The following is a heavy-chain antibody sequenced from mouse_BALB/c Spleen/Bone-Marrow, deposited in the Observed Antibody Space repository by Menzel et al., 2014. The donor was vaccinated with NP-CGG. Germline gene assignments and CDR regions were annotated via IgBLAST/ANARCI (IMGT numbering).Heavy chain of an antibody. V-gene: IGHV1-14*01. CDR2: INPYNDGI. D-gene: IGHD1-2*01. J-gene: IGHJ4*01. CDR1: GYTFTRYV. CDR3: ASGTPATSYYALDY. Sequence: VQLQQPGPELVKPGASVKMSCKASGYTFTRYVIHWGRQKPGQGLEWIGYINPYNDGIKYNEKFKGKATLTSDKSSSTAYMELSSLTSEDSAVYYCASGTPATSYYALDYWGQGTSVTVSS.